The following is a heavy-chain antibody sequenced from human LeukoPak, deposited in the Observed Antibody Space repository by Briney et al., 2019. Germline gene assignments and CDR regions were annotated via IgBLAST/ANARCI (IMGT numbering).Heavy chain of an antibody. Sequence: GGSLRLSCAASGFTFSSYEMNWVRQAPGKGLEWVSYISSSGSTIYYADSVKGRFTISRDNSKNTLYLQMNSLRAEDTAVYYCARERLAVAGPFDYWGQGTLVTVSS. V-gene: IGHV3-48*03. D-gene: IGHD6-19*01. CDR1: GFTFSSYE. CDR2: ISSSGSTI. J-gene: IGHJ4*02. CDR3: ARERLAVAGPFDY.